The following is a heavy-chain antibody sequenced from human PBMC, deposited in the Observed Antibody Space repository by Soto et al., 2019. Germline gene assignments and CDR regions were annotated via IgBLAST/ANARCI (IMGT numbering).Heavy chain of an antibody. CDR1: GDSITTYY. D-gene: IGHD2-2*01. V-gene: IGHV4-59*08. J-gene: IGHJ5*02. Sequence: QVQLHESGPGLAKPSETLSLTCTVSGDSITTYYWSWIRQPPGKGLEWIGDVYYSGTTDYNPSTDYNPSLKSRVTISADTSKNHFSLKMTSVTAADTAVYYCARVRLRTSSFDPWGQGTLVTVSS. CDR3: ARVRLRTSSFDP. CDR2: VYYSGTT.